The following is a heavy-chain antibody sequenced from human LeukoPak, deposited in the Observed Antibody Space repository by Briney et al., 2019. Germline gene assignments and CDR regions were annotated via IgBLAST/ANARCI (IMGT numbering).Heavy chain of an antibody. D-gene: IGHD4-17*01. Sequence: PSETLSLTCTVSGGSISSSSYYWGWIRQPPGKGLEWIGEIYHSGSTNYNPSLKSRVTISVDKSKNQFSLKLSSVTAADTAVYYCARDPNGDYSGSDAFDIWGQGTLVTVSS. CDR1: GGSISSSSYY. CDR2: IYHSGST. CDR3: ARDPNGDYSGSDAFDI. V-gene: IGHV4-39*07. J-gene: IGHJ3*02.